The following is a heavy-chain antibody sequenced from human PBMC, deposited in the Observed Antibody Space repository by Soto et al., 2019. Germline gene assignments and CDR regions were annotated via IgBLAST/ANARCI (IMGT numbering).Heavy chain of an antibody. Sequence: QVQLQESGPGLVKPSETLSLTCAVSGDSISSYYCMWIRQPPGKGLESIGYLYYGRSANYNPSLKSRVTLSVDTSTNQCSLTLSSMTATDTAVYYCALRSMALVPEYWGQGTLVAVSS. CDR3: ALRSMALVPEY. J-gene: IGHJ4*02. CDR2: LYYGRSA. CDR1: GDSISSYY. D-gene: IGHD3-3*02. V-gene: IGHV4-59*01.